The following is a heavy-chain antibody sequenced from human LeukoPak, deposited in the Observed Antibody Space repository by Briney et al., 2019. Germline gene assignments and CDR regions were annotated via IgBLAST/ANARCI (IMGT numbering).Heavy chain of an antibody. CDR1: GGTFSSYA. J-gene: IGHJ4*02. V-gene: IGHV1-69*05. CDR2: IIPIFGTA. Sequence: GASVRVSCKASGGTFSSYAISWVRQAPGQGLEWMRGIIPIFGTANYAQKFQGRVTITTDESTSTAYMELSSLRSEDTTVYYCASSIVGGEISGGYFDYWGQGTLVTVSS. D-gene: IGHD1-26*01. CDR3: ASSIVGGEISGGYFDY.